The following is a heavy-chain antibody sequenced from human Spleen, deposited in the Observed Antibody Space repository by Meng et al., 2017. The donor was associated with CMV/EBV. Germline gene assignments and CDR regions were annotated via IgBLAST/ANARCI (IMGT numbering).Heavy chain of an antibody. Sequence: QLPLQASGPGLVKTSDTLSLTCTVSGASISSSSYSWGWFRQPPGKGLQWIGTIYYSGSTYYNPSLKSRVTISVDTSKNQFSLKLTSVTAADTAVYYCARVLDYILDYWGQGTLVTVSS. CDR3: ARVLDYILDY. D-gene: IGHD3/OR15-3a*01. CDR2: IYYSGST. CDR1: GASISSSSYS. V-gene: IGHV4-39*07. J-gene: IGHJ4*02.